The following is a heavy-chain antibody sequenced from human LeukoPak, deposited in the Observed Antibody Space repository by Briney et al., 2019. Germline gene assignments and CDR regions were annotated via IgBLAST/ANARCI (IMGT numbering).Heavy chain of an antibody. J-gene: IGHJ6*03. CDR3: AREKVTGTNPLFTRPNYYMDV. Sequence: GGSLRLSCAASGFTFITYSMNWVRQAPGKGLEWVSSISSSSSYIYYADSVKGRFTISRDNAKNSLYLQMNGLRAEDTAMYYCAREKVTGTNPLFTRPNYYMDVWGKGTTVTISS. V-gene: IGHV3-21*01. D-gene: IGHD6-19*01. CDR1: GFTFITYS. CDR2: ISSSSSYI.